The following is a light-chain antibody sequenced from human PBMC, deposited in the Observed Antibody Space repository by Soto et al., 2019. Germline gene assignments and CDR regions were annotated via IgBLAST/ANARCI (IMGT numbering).Light chain of an antibody. V-gene: IGLV1-47*01. CDR3: AAWDYRLSAYG. Sequence: QSVLTQPPSASGTPGQRVTISCSGGISNIGSNPVYWHQHLPGTAPTLLVYRNNQRPSGVPDRFSDSKSGTSAFLAISGLRSEYEADYYCAAWDYRLSAYGLGTWTKV. J-gene: IGLJ1*01. CDR1: ISNIGSNP. CDR2: RNN.